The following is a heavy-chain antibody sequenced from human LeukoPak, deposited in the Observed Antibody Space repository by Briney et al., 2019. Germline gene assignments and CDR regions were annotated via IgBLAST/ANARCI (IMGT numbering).Heavy chain of an antibody. CDR2: INHSGST. Sequence: GSLRLSCAASGLTFSSYAMSWVRQPPGKGLEWIGEINHSGSTNYNPSLKSRVTISVDTSKNQFSLKLSSVTAADTAVYYCARGYGPKIDYWGQGTLVTVSS. D-gene: IGHD3-10*01. V-gene: IGHV4-34*01. J-gene: IGHJ4*02. CDR3: ARGYGPKIDY. CDR1: GLTFSSYA.